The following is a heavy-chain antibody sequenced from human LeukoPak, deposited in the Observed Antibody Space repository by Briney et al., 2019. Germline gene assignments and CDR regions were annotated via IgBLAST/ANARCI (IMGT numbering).Heavy chain of an antibody. Sequence: SETLSLTCTVSGGSISSYYWSWIRQPPGKGLEWIGYIYYSGSTKYNPSLKSRVTISVDTSKNQSSLKLSSVTAADTAVYYCAREQGIYYYDSSGFDYWGQGTLVTVSS. CDR2: IYYSGST. V-gene: IGHV4-59*01. J-gene: IGHJ4*02. CDR1: GGSISSYY. CDR3: AREQGIYYYDSSGFDY. D-gene: IGHD3-22*01.